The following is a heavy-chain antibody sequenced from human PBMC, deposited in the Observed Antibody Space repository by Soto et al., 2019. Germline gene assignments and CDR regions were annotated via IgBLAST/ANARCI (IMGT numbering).Heavy chain of an antibody. CDR2: VYRRGST. CDR3: ARNRGSQQPFDT. CDR1: GDSLSAYY. D-gene: IGHD6-13*01. Sequence: QVQLLESGPGLVKPSATLSLTCTVSGDSLSAYYWNWVRRPDRKGLEWIWRVYRRGSTSCNPSVESRVTMSVDTSKNQFSLKLTSVTAADTAVYYCARNRGSQQPFDTWARGTLVTVSS. J-gene: IGHJ4*02. V-gene: IGHV4-4*07.